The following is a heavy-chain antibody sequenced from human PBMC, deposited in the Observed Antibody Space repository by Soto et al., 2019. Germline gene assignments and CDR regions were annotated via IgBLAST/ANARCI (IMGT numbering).Heavy chain of an antibody. CDR3: ATTVEWLASVDY. J-gene: IGHJ4*01. CDR1: GYTFTSYD. Sequence: QVQLVQSGAEVKKPGASVKVSCKASGYTFTSYDINWVRQATGQGLEWMGWMNPNSGNTGYAHTFQGRVTMTRNTSISTAYMELSRLRSDDTAVYSLATTVEWLASVDYSGHGPRVNVS. CDR2: MNPNSGNT. V-gene: IGHV1-8*01. D-gene: IGHD6-19*01.